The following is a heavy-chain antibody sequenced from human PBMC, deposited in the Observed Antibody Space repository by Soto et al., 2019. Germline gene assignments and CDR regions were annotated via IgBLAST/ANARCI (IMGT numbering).Heavy chain of an antibody. J-gene: IGHJ3*02. CDR1: GYTLTELS. V-gene: IGHV1-24*01. CDR2: FDPEDGET. D-gene: IGHD2-15*01. Sequence: ASVKVSCKVSGYTLTELSMHWVRQAPGKGLEWMGGFDPEDGETIYAQKFQGRVTMTEDTSTDTAYMELSSLRSEDTAVYYCATVPGFCSGGSCLAVYAFDIWGQGTMVPVSS. CDR3: ATVPGFCSGGSCLAVYAFDI.